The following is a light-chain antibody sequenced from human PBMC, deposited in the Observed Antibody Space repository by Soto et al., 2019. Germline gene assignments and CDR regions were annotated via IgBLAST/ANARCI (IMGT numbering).Light chain of an antibody. CDR2: EVS. J-gene: IGLJ1*01. CDR3: SSYTSSRAYV. CDR1: SRDVGGYNY. Sequence: QSVLTQLDSVSGAPGQSITISCTGTSRDVGGYNYVSWYQQQSGKAPKLMIHEVSNRPSGVSNRFSGSKSGNTASLTISGLQAEDEADYYCSSYTSSRAYVFGIGTKVTVL. V-gene: IGLV2-14*01.